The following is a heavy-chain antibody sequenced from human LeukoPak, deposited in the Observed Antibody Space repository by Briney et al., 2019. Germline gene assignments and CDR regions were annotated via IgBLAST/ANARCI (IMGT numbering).Heavy chain of an antibody. CDR2: INHSGST. J-gene: IGHJ5*02. D-gene: IGHD4-17*01. Sequence: SETLSLTCAVYGGSFSGYYWSWIRQPPGKGLEWIGEINHSGSTNYNPSLKSRVTISVDTSKNQFSLKLSSVTAGDTAVYYCARGIPTALSGPPFDPWGQGTLVTVSS. V-gene: IGHV4-34*01. CDR1: GGSFSGYY. CDR3: ARGIPTALSGPPFDP.